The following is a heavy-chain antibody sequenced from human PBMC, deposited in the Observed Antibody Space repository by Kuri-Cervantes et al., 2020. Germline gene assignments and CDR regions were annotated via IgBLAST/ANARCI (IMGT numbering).Heavy chain of an antibody. Sequence: GGSLRLSCAASGFTFDDYAMHWVRQAPGKGLEWVSGISWNSGSIGYADSVKGRFTISRDNAKNTLYLQMNSLRAEDTAVYYCARTPLHSSGWLDYWGQGTLVTVSS. CDR3: ARTPLHSSGWLDY. J-gene: IGHJ4*02. V-gene: IGHV3-9*01. D-gene: IGHD6-19*01. CDR1: GFTFDDYA. CDR2: ISWNSGSI.